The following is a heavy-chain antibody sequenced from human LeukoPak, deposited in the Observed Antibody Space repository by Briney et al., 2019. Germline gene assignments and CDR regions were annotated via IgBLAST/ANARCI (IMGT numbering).Heavy chain of an antibody. J-gene: IGHJ4*02. Sequence: GGSLRLSCAASGFTVSSNYMSWVRQAPGKELEWVSVIYSGGSTYYADSVKGRFTISRDNSKNTLYLQMNSLRAEDTAVYYCARDRWATWGFDYWGQGTLVTVSS. CDR1: GFTVSSNY. CDR3: ARDRWATWGFDY. CDR2: IYSGGST. V-gene: IGHV3-66*01. D-gene: IGHD7-27*01.